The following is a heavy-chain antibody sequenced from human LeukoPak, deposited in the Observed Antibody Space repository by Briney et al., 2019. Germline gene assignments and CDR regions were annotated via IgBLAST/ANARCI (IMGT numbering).Heavy chain of an antibody. CDR3: ARGPATVTASYYYYGMDV. V-gene: IGHV3-13*01. CDR1: GFTFSNYD. Sequence: GGSLRLSCAASGFTFSNYDMHWVRQATGKGLEWVSAIGTAGDTYYPGSVKGRFTISRENAKNSLYLQMNSLRAGDTAVYYCARGPATVTASYYYYGMDVWGQGTTVAVSS. CDR2: IGTAGDT. D-gene: IGHD4-17*01. J-gene: IGHJ6*02.